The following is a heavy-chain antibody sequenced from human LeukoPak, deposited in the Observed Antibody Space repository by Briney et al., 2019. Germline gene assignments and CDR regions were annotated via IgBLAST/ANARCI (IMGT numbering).Heavy chain of an antibody. J-gene: IGHJ3*02. V-gene: IGHV1-69*13. Sequence: GASVKVSCKASGGTFSSYAMSWVRQAPGQGLEWMGGIIPIFGAANYAQKFQGRVTITADESTSTAYMELSSLRSEDTAVYYCARDRDSSSWYDAFDIWGQGTMVTVSS. D-gene: IGHD6-13*01. CDR2: IIPIFGAA. CDR3: ARDRDSSSWYDAFDI. CDR1: GGTFSSYA.